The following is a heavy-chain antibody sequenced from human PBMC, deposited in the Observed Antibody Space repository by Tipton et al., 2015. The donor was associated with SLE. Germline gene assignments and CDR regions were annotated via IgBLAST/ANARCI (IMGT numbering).Heavy chain of an antibody. CDR3: ARHVAGIDTAAHDY. D-gene: IGHD2-2*01. J-gene: IGHJ4*02. V-gene: IGHV4-34*01. Sequence: TLSLTCAVYGGSFSGHYWSWTRRPPGRGVEWIGEINQSGSNDYDPSLKSRVTISLDTSKNQFSLQLRSVTATDTAMYYCARHVAGIDTAAHDYWGQGTLVTVSS. CDR2: INQSGSN. CDR1: GGSFSGHY.